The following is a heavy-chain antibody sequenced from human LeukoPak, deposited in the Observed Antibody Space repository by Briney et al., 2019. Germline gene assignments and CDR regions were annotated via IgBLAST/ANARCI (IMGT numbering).Heavy chain of an antibody. J-gene: IGHJ5*02. Sequence: PSETLSLTCTVSGGSISSYYWSWIRQPPGKGLEWIGYIYYGGSTNYNPSLKSRVTISLDTSKNQFSLKLNSVTAADTAVYYCARSQLRYSRGCFDPWGQGTLVTVSS. V-gene: IGHV4-59*01. CDR2: IYYGGST. CDR3: ARSQLRYSRGCFDP. D-gene: IGHD5-18*01. CDR1: GGSISSYY.